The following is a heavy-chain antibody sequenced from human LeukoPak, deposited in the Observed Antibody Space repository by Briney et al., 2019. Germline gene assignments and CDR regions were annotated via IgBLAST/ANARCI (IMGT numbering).Heavy chain of an antibody. CDR3: ARSGAGSDY. D-gene: IGHD1-14*01. V-gene: IGHV3-7*01. J-gene: IGHJ4*02. CDR2: MKPDGSEK. Sequence: GGSLRLSRAGSGFTLSSYWMSWVRQAPGKGLEWVANMKPDGSEKYYVDSVKGRFTISRDNAKNSLYLQMNSLRAEDTAVYYCARSGAGSDYWGQGTLVTVSS. CDR1: GFTLSSYW.